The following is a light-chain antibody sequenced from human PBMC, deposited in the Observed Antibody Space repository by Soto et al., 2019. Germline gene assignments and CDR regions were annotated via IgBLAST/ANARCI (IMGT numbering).Light chain of an antibody. CDR2: AAS. V-gene: IGKV3-15*01. CDR3: QEYNNWPALT. Sequence: ETVMTQSPVTLSVSPGDTATLSCRASQRVSSHLAWYQQKPGQAPRLLIYAASTRATGIPDRFSGSGSGTEFTLTISSLQSEDFAVYYCQEYNNWPALTFGGGTKVDIK. J-gene: IGKJ4*01. CDR1: QRVSSH.